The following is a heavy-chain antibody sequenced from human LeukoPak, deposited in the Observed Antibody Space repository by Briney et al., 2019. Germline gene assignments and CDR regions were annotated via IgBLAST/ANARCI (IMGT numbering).Heavy chain of an antibody. V-gene: IGHV1-18*01. Sequence: GASVKVSCKASGGTFSSYAISWVRQAPGQGLEWMGWISAYNGNTNYAQKLQGRVTMTTDTSTSTAYMELRSLRSDDTAVYYCARMGGIAAAGTDLDYWGQGTLVTVSS. CDR2: ISAYNGNT. J-gene: IGHJ4*02. CDR1: GGTFSSYA. CDR3: ARMGGIAAAGTDLDY. D-gene: IGHD6-13*01.